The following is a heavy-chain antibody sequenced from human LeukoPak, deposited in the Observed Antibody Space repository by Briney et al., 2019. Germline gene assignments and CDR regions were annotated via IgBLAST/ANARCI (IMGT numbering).Heavy chain of an antibody. J-gene: IGHJ4*02. CDR1: GFTFSSYS. CDR3: ARESLPRYFDWLLPDY. Sequence: GGSLRLSCAASGFTFSSYSMNWVRQAPGKGLEWVSSISSSSSYIYYADSVKGRFTISRDNAKNSLYLQTNSLRAEDTAVYYCARESLPRYFDWLLPDYWGQGTLVTVSS. CDR2: ISSSSSYI. V-gene: IGHV3-21*01. D-gene: IGHD3-9*01.